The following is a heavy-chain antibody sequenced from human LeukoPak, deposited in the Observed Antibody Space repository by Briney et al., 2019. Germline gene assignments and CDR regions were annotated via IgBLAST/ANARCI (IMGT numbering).Heavy chain of an antibody. CDR1: GYTFTSYA. Sequence: GASVKVSCKASGYTFTSYAMHWVRQAPGQRLEWMGWINAGNGNTKYSQKFQGRVTITRDTSASTAYMELSSLRSEDTAVYYCARDRSGPAGSIAMARWFDPWGQGTLVTVSS. J-gene: IGHJ5*02. D-gene: IGHD6-19*01. CDR2: INAGNGNT. V-gene: IGHV1-3*01. CDR3: ARDRSGPAGSIAMARWFDP.